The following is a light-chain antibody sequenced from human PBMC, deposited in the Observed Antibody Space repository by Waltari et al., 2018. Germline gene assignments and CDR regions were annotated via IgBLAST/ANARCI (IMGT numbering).Light chain of an antibody. CDR3: QQSYSTPWT. Sequence: DIQMTQSPSSLSPSVRDRVTITCRASQSISSYLNWYQQKPGKAPKLLIYAASSLQSGVPSRFSGSGSGTDFTLTINSLQPEDFATYYCQQSYSTPWTFGQGTKVEIK. J-gene: IGKJ1*01. CDR2: AAS. V-gene: IGKV1-39*01. CDR1: QSISSY.